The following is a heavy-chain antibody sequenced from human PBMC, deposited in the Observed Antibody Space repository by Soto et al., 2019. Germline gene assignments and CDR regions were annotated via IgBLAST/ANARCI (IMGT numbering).Heavy chain of an antibody. CDR3: TTDRPPMIVVVYNWFDR. CDR1: GFTFSNAW. CDR2: IKSKTDGGTT. D-gene: IGHD3-22*01. J-gene: IGHJ5*02. Sequence: VGSLRLSCAASGFTFSNAWMSWVRQAPGKWLEWVGRIKSKTDGGTTDYAAPVKGRFTISRDDSKNTLYLQMNSLKTEDTAVYYCTTDRPPMIVVVYNWFDRWGQGTLVIVSS. V-gene: IGHV3-15*01.